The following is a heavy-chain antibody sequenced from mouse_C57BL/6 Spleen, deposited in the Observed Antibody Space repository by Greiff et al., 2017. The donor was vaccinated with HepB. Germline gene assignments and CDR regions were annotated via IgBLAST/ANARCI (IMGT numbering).Heavy chain of an antibody. CDR2: IYPGSGST. V-gene: IGHV1-55*01. Sequence: QVQLKQPGAELVKPGASVKMSCKASGYTFTSYWITWVKQRPGQGLEWIGDIYPGSGSTNYNEKFKSKATLTVDTSSSTAYMQLSSLTSEDSAVYYCARDGTYPFYAMDYWGQGTSVTVSS. CDR3: ARDGTYPFYAMDY. J-gene: IGHJ4*01. D-gene: IGHD5-1*01. CDR1: GYTFTSYW.